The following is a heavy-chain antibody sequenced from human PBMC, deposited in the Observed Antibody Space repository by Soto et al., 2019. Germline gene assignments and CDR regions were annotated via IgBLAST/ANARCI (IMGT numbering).Heavy chain of an antibody. D-gene: IGHD3-9*01. J-gene: IGHJ6*03. CDR1: GGSISSGGYC. V-gene: IGHV4-31*03. CDR3: ARAGDILTGYWGYYYYYMDV. CDR2: IYYSGST. Sequence: PSETLSLTCTVSGGSISSGGYCWSWIRQHPGKGLEWIGYIYYSGSTYYNPSLKSRVTISVDTSKNQFSLKLSSVTAADTAVYYCARAGDILTGYWGYYYYYMDVWGKGTTVTVSS.